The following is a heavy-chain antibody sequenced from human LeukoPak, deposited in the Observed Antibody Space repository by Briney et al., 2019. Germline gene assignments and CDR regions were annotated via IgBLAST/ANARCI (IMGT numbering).Heavy chain of an antibody. CDR1: GYSISSDYY. Sequence: PSETLSLTCAVSGYSISSDYYWSWIRQPPGKGLEWIGEINHSGSTNYNPSLKSRVTISVDTSKNQFSLKLSSVTAADTAAYYCARATYSYGYHYFDYWGQGTLVTVSS. V-gene: IGHV4-34*01. J-gene: IGHJ4*02. CDR2: INHSGST. D-gene: IGHD5-18*01. CDR3: ARATYSYGYHYFDY.